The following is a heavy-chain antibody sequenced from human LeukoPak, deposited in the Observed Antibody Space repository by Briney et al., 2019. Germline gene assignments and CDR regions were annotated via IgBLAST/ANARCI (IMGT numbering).Heavy chain of an antibody. CDR3: ARTYDSSGYYPLYYYYGMDV. CDR2: INSDGSST. J-gene: IGHJ6*02. D-gene: IGHD3-22*01. CDR1: GFTFSSYW. Sequence: GSLRLSCAASGFTFSSYWMHWVRQAPGKGMVWVSRINSDGSSTSYADSVKGRFTNSRDNAKNTLYLQMNSLRAEDTAVYYCARTYDSSGYYPLYYYYGMDVWGQGTTVTVSS. V-gene: IGHV3-74*01.